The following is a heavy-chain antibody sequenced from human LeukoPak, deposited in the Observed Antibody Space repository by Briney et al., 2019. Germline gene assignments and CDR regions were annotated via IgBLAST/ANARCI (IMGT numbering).Heavy chain of an antibody. CDR2: MYYGGNT. Sequence: SETLSLTCTVSGGSINTHRYFWSWVRQPPGAGLEWIGNMYYGGNTYYNPSLKSRVTISGDTSKNQFSLKLTSVTAADTAVYYCARSDIWGSYRFLDYWGQGALVTVSS. J-gene: IGHJ4*02. D-gene: IGHD3-16*02. CDR3: ARSDIWGSYRFLDY. CDR1: GGSINTHRYF. V-gene: IGHV4-39*07.